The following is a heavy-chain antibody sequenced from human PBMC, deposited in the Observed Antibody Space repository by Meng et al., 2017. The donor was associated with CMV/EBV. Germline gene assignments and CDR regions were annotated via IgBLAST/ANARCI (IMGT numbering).Heavy chain of an antibody. J-gene: IGHJ6*02. Sequence: SETLSLTCTVSGGSISSGGYYWSWIRQHPGKGLEWIGYIYYSGSTYYNPSLKSRVTISVDTSKNQFSLKLSSVTAADTAVYYCAREPKRYCSSTSCLSGMDVWGQGTTVTVSS. CDR1: GGSISSGGYY. CDR2: IYYSGST. D-gene: IGHD2-2*01. V-gene: IGHV4-31*03. CDR3: AREPKRYCSSTSCLSGMDV.